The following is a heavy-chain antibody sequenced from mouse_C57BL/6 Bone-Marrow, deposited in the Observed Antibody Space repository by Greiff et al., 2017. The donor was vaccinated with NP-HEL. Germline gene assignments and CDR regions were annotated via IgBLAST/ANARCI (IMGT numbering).Heavy chain of an antibody. CDR1: GYTFTSYW. J-gene: IGHJ2*01. V-gene: IGHV1-59*01. Sequence: QVQLQQSGAELVRPGTSVKLSCKASGYTFTSYWMHWVKQRPGQGLEWIGVIDPSDSYTNYNQKFKGKATLTVDTSSSTAYMQLSSLTSEDSAVYYCARRGYWGQGTTLTVSS. CDR2: IDPSDSYT. CDR3: ARRGY.